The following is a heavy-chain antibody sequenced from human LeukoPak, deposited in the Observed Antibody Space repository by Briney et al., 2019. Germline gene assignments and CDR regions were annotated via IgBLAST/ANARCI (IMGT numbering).Heavy chain of an antibody. Sequence: PGGSLRLSCAASGFTFSSYGMSWVRQAPGKGLEWVSAISGSGGSTYYADSVKGRFTISRDNSKNTLYLQMNSLRAEDTAVYYCARDMYYYDRSAFDIWGQGTMVTVSS. J-gene: IGHJ3*02. CDR2: ISGSGGST. CDR1: GFTFSSYG. D-gene: IGHD3-22*01. V-gene: IGHV3-23*01. CDR3: ARDMYYYDRSAFDI.